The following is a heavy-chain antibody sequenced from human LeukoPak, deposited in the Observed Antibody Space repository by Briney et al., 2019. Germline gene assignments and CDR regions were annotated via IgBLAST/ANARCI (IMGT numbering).Heavy chain of an antibody. Sequence: PSETLSLTCTVSGGSISSSSYYWGWIRQPPGKGLEWIGYIYYSGSTNYNPSLKSRVTISVDTSKNQFSLKLSSVTAADTAVYYCARRSNKGYSSAYSLDYWGQGTLVTVSS. CDR1: GGSISSSSYY. V-gene: IGHV4-39*07. J-gene: IGHJ4*02. CDR3: ARRSNKGYSSAYSLDY. CDR2: IYYSGST. D-gene: IGHD6-19*01.